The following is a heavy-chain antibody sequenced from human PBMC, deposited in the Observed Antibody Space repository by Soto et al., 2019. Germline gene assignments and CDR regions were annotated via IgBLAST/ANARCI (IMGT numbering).Heavy chain of an antibody. Sequence: GGSLRLSCPASVLTSSSYDRHWVRQATGKALESVSAIGTAGDTYYPGSVKGRFTIARENAKTSLYLQMNSLRAEDTAVYYCARTSIVVVVAATSARSSFYYMDAWGKGTXLTISS. D-gene: IGHD2-15*01. CDR2: IGTAGDT. J-gene: IGHJ6*03. CDR3: ARTSIVVVVAATSARSSFYYMDA. CDR1: VLTSSSYD. V-gene: IGHV3-13*01.